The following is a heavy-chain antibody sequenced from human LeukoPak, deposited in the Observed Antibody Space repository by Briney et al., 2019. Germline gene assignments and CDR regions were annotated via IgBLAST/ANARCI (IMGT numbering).Heavy chain of an antibody. J-gene: IGHJ4*02. V-gene: IGHV4-4*07. Sequence: SETLSLTCTVSGGSISGYYWSWIRQPAGKGLEWIGRIYTSGTTNYNPSLKSRVTMSLDTSKNQFSLELTSVTAADTAVYYCARSLSAAGTWDYFDYWGQGTLVTVST. CDR1: GGSISGYY. CDR2: IYTSGTT. D-gene: IGHD1-7*01. CDR3: ARSLSAAGTWDYFDY.